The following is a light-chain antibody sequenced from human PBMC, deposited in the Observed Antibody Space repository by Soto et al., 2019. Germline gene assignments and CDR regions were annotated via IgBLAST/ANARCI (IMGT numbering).Light chain of an antibody. CDR3: MQALQTWT. CDR2: LGS. Sequence: DIVMTQSPLSLPVTPGEPASISCRSSQSLLHSNGYNFLNWYLQKPGQSPQLLIFLGSNRASGVPDRYRGSGSGTDLTLKTSRVEAEDVGVYYCMQALQTWTFGQGTKGEIK. CDR1: QSLLHSNGYNF. V-gene: IGKV2-28*01. J-gene: IGKJ1*01.